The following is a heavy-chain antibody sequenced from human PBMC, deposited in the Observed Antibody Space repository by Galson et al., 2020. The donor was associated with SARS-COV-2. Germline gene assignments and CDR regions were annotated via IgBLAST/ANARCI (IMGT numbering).Heavy chain of an antibody. V-gene: IGHV3-11*01. CDR3: ARAHSYDSSGCDAFDI. D-gene: IGHD3-22*01. CDR1: GFTFSDYY. Sequence: GGSLRLSCAASGFTFSDYYMSWIRQAPGKGLEWVSYISSSGSTIYYADSVKGRFTISRDNAKNSLYLQMNSLRAEDTAVYYCARAHSYDSSGCDAFDIWGQGTMVTVSS. CDR2: ISSSGSTI. J-gene: IGHJ3*02.